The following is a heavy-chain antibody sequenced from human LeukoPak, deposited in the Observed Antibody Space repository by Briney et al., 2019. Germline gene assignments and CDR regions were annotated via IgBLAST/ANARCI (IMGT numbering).Heavy chain of an antibody. Sequence: PSETLSLTCTVSRGSISSYYWSWIRQPPGKGLEWIGYIYYSGSTNYNPSVKSRVTISVDTSKNQFSLRLSSVTAADTAVYYCARGGTYYYDYWGQGTLVTVSS. J-gene: IGHJ4*02. V-gene: IGHV4-59*01. CDR2: IYYSGST. CDR1: RGSISSYY. CDR3: ARGGTYYYDY.